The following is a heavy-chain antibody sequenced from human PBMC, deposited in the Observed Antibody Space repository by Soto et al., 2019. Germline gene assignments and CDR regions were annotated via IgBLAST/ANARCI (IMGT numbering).Heavy chain of an antibody. CDR1: GFTFDGYA. CDR2: ISWNSGSI. Sequence: DVQLVESGGGLVQPGRSLRLSCAASGFTFDGYAMHWVRQAPGKGLEWVSGISWNSGSIGYADSVKGRFTISRDNAKNSLYLQMNSLRAEDTALYYCAKDLISSGSAFDYWGQGTLVTVSS. V-gene: IGHV3-9*01. D-gene: IGHD1-26*01. CDR3: AKDLISSGSAFDY. J-gene: IGHJ4*02.